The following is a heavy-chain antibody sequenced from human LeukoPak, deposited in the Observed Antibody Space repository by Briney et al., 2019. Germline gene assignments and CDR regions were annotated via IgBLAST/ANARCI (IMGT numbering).Heavy chain of an antibody. D-gene: IGHD4-23*01. CDR1: GFTFSSYW. CDR2: IKQDGSEK. V-gene: IGHV3-7*01. CDR3: ARAIGKSEGY. J-gene: IGHJ4*02. Sequence: GGPLRLSCAASGFTFSSYWMTWVRQAPGKGLEWVANIKQDGSEKYYVDSVKGRFTISRDNAKSSLYLQMDSLRAEDTAVYYCARAIGKSEGYWGQGTLVTVSS.